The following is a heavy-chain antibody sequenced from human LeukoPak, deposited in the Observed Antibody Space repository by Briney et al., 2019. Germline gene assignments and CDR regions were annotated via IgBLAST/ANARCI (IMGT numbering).Heavy chain of an antibody. CDR1: GFTFSSYA. D-gene: IGHD6-13*01. CDR2: ISGSGGTS. Sequence: GGSLRLSCIASGFTFSSYAMSWVRQAPGKGLEWVSAISGSGGTSFYADSVKGRFTISRDNSKNTLYLQMNSLRAEDTAVYFCAKDPVAATGTGKINWFDPWGQGTLVTVSS. J-gene: IGHJ5*02. V-gene: IGHV3-23*01. CDR3: AKDPVAATGTGKINWFDP.